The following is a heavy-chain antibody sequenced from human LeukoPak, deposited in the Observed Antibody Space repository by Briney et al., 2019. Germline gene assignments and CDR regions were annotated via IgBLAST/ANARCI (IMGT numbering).Heavy chain of an antibody. Sequence: GASVKVSCKASGYTFTSYGFSWVRQAPGQGLESMGWISANNGITHYPKKYQGRVTMTTDTSTSTAFMELRSLRVDDTAVYYCQRITIFGVVIDFDYWGQGTLVAVSS. D-gene: IGHD3-3*01. V-gene: IGHV1-18*01. J-gene: IGHJ4*02. CDR3: QRITIFGVVIDFDY. CDR2: ISANNGIT. CDR1: GYTFTSYG.